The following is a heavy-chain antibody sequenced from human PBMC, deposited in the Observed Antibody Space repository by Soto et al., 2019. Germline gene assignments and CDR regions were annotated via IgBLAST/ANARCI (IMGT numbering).Heavy chain of an antibody. CDR1: GYTFTTYA. J-gene: IGHJ4*02. CDR3: ARGSAAAGPYYFDY. D-gene: IGHD6-13*01. V-gene: IGHV1-3*01. CDR2: INAGNGAT. Sequence: SVKVSCKASGYTFTTYAMHWVRQAPGQRLEWMGWINAGNGATKYSQNFQDRVTIARDTSANTAFMELSSLRSEDTAVYYCARGSAAAGPYYFDYWAQGTLVTVSS.